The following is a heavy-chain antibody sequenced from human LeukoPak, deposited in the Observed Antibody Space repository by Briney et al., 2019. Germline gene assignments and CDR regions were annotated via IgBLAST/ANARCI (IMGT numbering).Heavy chain of an antibody. D-gene: IGHD2-2*01. CDR2: ISGSGGST. V-gene: IGHV3-23*01. CDR3: AKVLAVGYWSRTSCLTGACHI. CDR1: GFTFSSYA. Sequence: PGGSLRLSCAASGFTFSSYAMSWVRQAPGKGLEWVSAISGSGGSTYYADSVKGRFTISRDNSKNTLYLQMNSLRAEATAVYYCAKVLAVGYWSRTSCLTGACHIWGEGTMVPVSS. J-gene: IGHJ3*02.